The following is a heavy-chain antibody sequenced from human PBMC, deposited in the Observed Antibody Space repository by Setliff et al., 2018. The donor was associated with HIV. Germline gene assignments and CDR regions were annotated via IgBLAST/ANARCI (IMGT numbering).Heavy chain of an antibody. CDR1: GDSINSGTYY. CDR3: ARLMESTEGNYFDY. V-gene: IGHV4-38-2*02. Sequence: SETLSLTCTVSGDSINSGTYYWSWIRQTPGKGLEWIGSIYHSGTTYYNPSLRSRVTISVDTSKNQYSLKMTSLTAADTAVYYCARLMESTEGNYFDYWGRGTLVTVSS. CDR2: IYHSGTT. D-gene: IGHD1-1*01. J-gene: IGHJ4*02.